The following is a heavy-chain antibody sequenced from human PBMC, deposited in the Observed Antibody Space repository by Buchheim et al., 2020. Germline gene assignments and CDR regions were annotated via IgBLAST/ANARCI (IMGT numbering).Heavy chain of an antibody. CDR2: ISSSSTI. D-gene: IGHD3-16*02. CDR3: ARVVRLGDLSLYRPYDY. CDR1: GFTFSSYS. J-gene: IGHJ4*02. Sequence: EVQLVESGGGLVQPGGSLRLSCAASGFTFSSYSMNWVRQAPGKGLEWVSYISSSSTIYYADYVKGRFTISSDNAKNSLYLQMNSLRAEDTAVYYCARVVRLGDLSLYRPYDYWGQGTL. V-gene: IGHV3-48*01.